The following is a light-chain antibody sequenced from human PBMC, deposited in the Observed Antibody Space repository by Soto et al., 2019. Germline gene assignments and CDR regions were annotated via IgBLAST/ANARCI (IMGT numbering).Light chain of an antibody. J-gene: IGKJ2*03. CDR2: GGS. Sequence: EILLTQSPGTLSLSPGETATLSCRASQSDTSTYLAWYQQRPGQSPRLIIYGGSTRATGFPDRFSGGGSGTDFTLTISRLEPEDSAVYYCHCQQFDSSRIYSFGQGTKLEI. CDR1: QSDTSTY. V-gene: IGKV3-20*01. CDR3: QQFDSSRIYS.